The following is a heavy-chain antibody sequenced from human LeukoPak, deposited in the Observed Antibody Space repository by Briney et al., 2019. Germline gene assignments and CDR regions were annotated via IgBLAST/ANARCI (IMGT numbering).Heavy chain of an antibody. J-gene: IGHJ3*02. CDR3: VRGGGTLDM. V-gene: IGHV3-7*01. CDR2: IKQDGSDK. CDR1: GFIITSHW. D-gene: IGHD1-1*01. Sequence: GGSLRLSCEASGFIITSHWMSWVRQAPGKRPEWVANIKQDGSDKYYPDSVKGRFTISRDNAKNSLYLQMNSLRDEDTAMYYCVRGGGTLDMWGQGTMVTVSS.